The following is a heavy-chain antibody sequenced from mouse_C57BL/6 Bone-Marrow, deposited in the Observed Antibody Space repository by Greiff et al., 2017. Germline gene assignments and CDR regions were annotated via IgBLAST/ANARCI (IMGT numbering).Heavy chain of an antibody. Sequence: QVQLQQSGPELVKPGASVKISCKASGYAFSSSWLNWVKQRPGKGLEWIGRIYPGDGDTNYNGKFKGKATLTADKSSSTAYMQLSSLTSEDSAVYFCARGRRAWFAYWGQGTLVTVSA. CDR2: IYPGDGDT. CDR3: ARGRRAWFAY. D-gene: IGHD6-1*01. J-gene: IGHJ3*01. CDR1: GYAFSSSW. V-gene: IGHV1-82*01.